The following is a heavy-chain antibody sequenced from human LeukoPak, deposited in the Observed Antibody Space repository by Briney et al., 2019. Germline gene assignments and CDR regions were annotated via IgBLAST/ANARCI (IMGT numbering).Heavy chain of an antibody. CDR1: GYTFTSYY. CDR2: MNPNSGNT. V-gene: IGHV1-8*02. CDR3: ARDSSSFQEDY. Sequence: ASVKVSCKASGYTFTSYYMHWVRQAPGQGLEWMGWMNPNSGNTGYAQKFQGRVTMTRNTSISTAYMELSSLRSEDTAVYYCARDSSSFQEDYWGQGTLVTVSS. J-gene: IGHJ4*02. D-gene: IGHD6-13*01.